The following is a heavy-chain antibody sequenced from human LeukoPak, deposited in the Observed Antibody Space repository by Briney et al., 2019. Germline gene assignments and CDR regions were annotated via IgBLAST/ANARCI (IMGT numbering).Heavy chain of an antibody. CDR1: GFTFSSYA. J-gene: IGHJ3*02. CDR2: ISGSGGST. D-gene: IGHD3-10*01. CDR3: AKDRVLLWFGESLGYSSPSYAFDI. V-gene: IGHV3-23*01. Sequence: GGSLRLSCAASGFTFSSYAMSWVRQAPGKGLEWVSAISGSGGSTYYADSVRGRFTISRDNSKNTLYLQMNSLRAEDTAVYYCAKDRVLLWFGESLGYSSPSYAFDIWGQGTMVTVYS.